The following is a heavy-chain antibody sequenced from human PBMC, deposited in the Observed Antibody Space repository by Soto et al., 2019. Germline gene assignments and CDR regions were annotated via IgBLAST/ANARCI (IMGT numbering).Heavy chain of an antibody. V-gene: IGHV1-18*01. CDR1: GYTFTSYG. Sequence: QVQLVQSGAEVKKPGASVKVSCKASGYTFTSYGISWVRQAPGQGLEWMGWISTYNGNTKYAQKLQGRVTMTTDTSTSTAYMELRSLRSDDTAVYYWARDEGGVGVVAAIHFDYWGQGTLVTVSS. CDR3: ARDEGGVGVVAAIHFDY. J-gene: IGHJ4*02. D-gene: IGHD2-15*01. CDR2: ISTYNGNT.